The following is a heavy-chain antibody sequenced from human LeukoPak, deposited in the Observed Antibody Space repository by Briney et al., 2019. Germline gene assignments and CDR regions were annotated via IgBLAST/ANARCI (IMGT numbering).Heavy chain of an antibody. CDR2: IYISGST. D-gene: IGHD6-19*01. CDR3: ARLGYSSGWYWGFDY. V-gene: IGHV4-4*07. Sequence: SETLSLTCTVSGDSFSSYYWSWIRQHAGKGLERIGRIYISGSTSYNPSLKSRVTMSVDTSKNQFSLKLSSVTAADTAVYYCARLGYSSGWYWGFDYWGQGTLVTVSS. CDR1: GDSFSSYY. J-gene: IGHJ4*02.